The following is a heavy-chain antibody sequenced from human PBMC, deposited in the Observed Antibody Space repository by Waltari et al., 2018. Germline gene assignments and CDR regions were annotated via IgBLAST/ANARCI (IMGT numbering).Heavy chain of an antibody. V-gene: IGHV3-7*03. CDR3: ARGSRQSDY. CDR1: GFTFSRDW. J-gene: IGHJ4*02. CDR2: INRDGSEK. Sequence: EVQLVESGGYLVQPGGSLRLSCAASGFTFSRDWMSWVRQAPGKGLEWVANINRDGSEKSHVESVKGRFTIFRDNAKNSLYLQMNSLRGEDTAVYYCARGSRQSDYWGQGTPVTVSS.